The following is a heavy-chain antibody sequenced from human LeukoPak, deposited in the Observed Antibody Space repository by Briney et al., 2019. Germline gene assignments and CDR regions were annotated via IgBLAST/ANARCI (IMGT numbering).Heavy chain of an antibody. CDR3: ARWGPIVGATKNAFDI. D-gene: IGHD1-26*01. Sequence: SETLSLTCTVSGGSISSGSYYWSWIRQPPGKGLEWIGYIYYSGSTNYNPSLKSRVTISVDTSKNQFSLKLSSVTAADTAVYYCARWGPIVGATKNAFDIWGQGTMVTVSS. J-gene: IGHJ3*02. CDR1: GGSISSGSYY. V-gene: IGHV4-61*01. CDR2: IYYSGST.